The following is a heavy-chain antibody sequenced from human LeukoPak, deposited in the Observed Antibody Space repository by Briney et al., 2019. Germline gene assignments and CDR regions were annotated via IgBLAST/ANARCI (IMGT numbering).Heavy chain of an antibody. J-gene: IGHJ6*03. CDR1: GYTFSDYY. CDR3: AREYSSSSNYYYYYMDV. V-gene: IGHV1-2*02. CDR2: INPNSGGT. D-gene: IGHD6-6*01. Sequence: ASVKVSCKASGYTFSDYYLHWVRQAPGQGLEWMGWINPNSGGTNYAQKFQGRVTMTRDTSISTAYMELSRLRSDDTAVYYCAREYSSSSNYYYYYMDVWGKGTTVTVSS.